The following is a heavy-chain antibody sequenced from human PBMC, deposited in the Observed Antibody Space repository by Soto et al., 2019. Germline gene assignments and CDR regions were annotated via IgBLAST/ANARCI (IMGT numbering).Heavy chain of an antibody. CDR2: IIPIFGTA. CDR1: GGTFSSYA. D-gene: IGHD3-9*01. V-gene: IGHV1-69*12. CDR3: ATPYYDILTGYYVHYYGMDG. J-gene: IGHJ6*02. Sequence: QVQLVQSGAEVKKPGSSVKVSCKASGGTFSSYAISWVRQAPGHGLEWMGGIIPIFGTANYAQKFQGRVTITADESTSTAYMERSNLRSEDTAVYYCATPYYDILTGYYVHYYGMDGWGPGTPVT.